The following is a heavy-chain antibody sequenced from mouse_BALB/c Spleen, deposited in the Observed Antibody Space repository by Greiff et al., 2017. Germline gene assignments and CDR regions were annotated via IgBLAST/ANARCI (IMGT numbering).Heavy chain of an antibody. Sequence: QVQLQQSGAELVRPGTSVKVSCKASGYAFTNYLIEWVQQRPGQGLEWIGVINPGSGGTNYNEKFKGKATLTADKSSSTAYMQLSSLTSDDSAVYFCARELGNSFAYWGQGTLVTVSA. CDR2: INPGSGGT. V-gene: IGHV1-54*01. CDR3: ARELGNSFAY. CDR1: GYAFTNYL. D-gene: IGHD2-1*01. J-gene: IGHJ3*01.